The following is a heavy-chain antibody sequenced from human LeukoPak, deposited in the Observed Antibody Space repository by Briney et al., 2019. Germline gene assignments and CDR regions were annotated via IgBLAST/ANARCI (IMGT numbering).Heavy chain of an antibody. CDR2: IYTSGST. CDR1: GGSISSYY. CDR3: ARSPSGSYRDYYYYMDV. J-gene: IGHJ6*03. Sequence: SETLSLTCTVSGGSISSYYWSWIRQPAGKGLEWIGRIYTSGSTNYNPSLKSRVTMSVDTSKNQFSLKLSSVTAADTAVYYCARSPSGSYRDYYYYMDVWGKGTTVTVSS. V-gene: IGHV4-4*07. D-gene: IGHD1-26*01.